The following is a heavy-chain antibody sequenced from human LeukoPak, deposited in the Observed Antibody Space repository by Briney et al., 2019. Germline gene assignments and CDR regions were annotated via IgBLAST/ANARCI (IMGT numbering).Heavy chain of an antibody. V-gene: IGHV3-30*04. Sequence: GMSLRLSCAGSFSIAVHWVRQAPGKGLEWVAVISYDGNHKFFIDSVKGRFIISRDNSKNTVHPQMNGLRGEDTALYFCAKDRTKLVAYNSEWLPPYSYGIDVWGQGTSVTVSS. J-gene: IGHJ6*02. CDR2: ISYDGNHK. CDR3: AKDRTKLVAYNSEWLPPYSYGIDV. CDR1: FSIA. D-gene: IGHD3-3*01.